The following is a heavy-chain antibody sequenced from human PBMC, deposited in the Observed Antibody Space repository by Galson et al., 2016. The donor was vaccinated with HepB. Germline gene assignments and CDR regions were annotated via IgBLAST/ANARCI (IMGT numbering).Heavy chain of an antibody. V-gene: IGHV1-18*01. CDR1: GYTFSIYG. D-gene: IGHD1-7*01. Sequence: SVKVSCKASGYTFSIYGIIWVRQAPGQGLEWMGWTSPNNDYTEYTQKVQGRVTMTSDTSTDTAYMELKNLTSDDTAVYYCASHKEELGPAPLDYWGQGTLVTVS. CDR2: TSPNNDYT. J-gene: IGHJ4*02. CDR3: ASHKEELGPAPLDY.